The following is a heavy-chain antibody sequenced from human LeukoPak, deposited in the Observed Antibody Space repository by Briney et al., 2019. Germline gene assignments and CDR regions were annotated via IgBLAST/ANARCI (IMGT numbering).Heavy chain of an antibody. J-gene: IGHJ4*02. Sequence: GGSLRLSCAAPGFSFSTYSMNRVRQAPGKGPEWVSSISGSSNYIFYTDSVKGRFTVSRDNAKNSLYLEMKSLRGEDTAVYYCARVSSVPTPRALDYWGQGTLVTVSS. CDR3: ARVSSVPTPRALDY. V-gene: IGHV3-21*01. CDR1: GFSFSTYS. CDR2: ISGSSNYI. D-gene: IGHD4/OR15-4a*01.